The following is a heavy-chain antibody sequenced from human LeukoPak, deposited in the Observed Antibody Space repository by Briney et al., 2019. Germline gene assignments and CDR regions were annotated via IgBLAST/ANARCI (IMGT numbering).Heavy chain of an antibody. J-gene: IGHJ5*02. CDR1: GGSISSSNYY. V-gene: IGHV4-39*02. Sequence: SETLSLTCTVSGGSISSSNYYWGWIRQPPGKGLEWIASIHYSETTYYNPSLKSRVTISVDTSKNHFSLKLSSVTAADTAVYYCARVFSYPLRAPFDPWGQGTLVTVSS. D-gene: IGHD3-3*01. CDR2: IHYSETT. CDR3: ARVFSYPLRAPFDP.